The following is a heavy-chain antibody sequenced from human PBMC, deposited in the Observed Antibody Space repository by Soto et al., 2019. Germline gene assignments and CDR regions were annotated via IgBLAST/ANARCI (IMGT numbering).Heavy chain of an antibody. J-gene: IGHJ6*02. Sequence: EVQLVESGGGLVQPGGSLRLSCAASGFTFRNYDMHWVRQGTGKGLEWVSGISAAGDPDYADSVEGRFTISRENAQSSFFLQMNSLRVGDTAVYYCARTDRDFYGLDVWGQGTRVIVSS. CDR2: ISAAGDP. CDR1: GFTFRNYD. CDR3: ARTDRDFYGLDV. V-gene: IGHV3-13*05.